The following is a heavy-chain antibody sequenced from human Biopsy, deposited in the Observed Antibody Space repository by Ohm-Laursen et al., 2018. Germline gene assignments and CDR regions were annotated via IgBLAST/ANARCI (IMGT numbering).Heavy chain of an antibody. D-gene: IGHD3-22*01. V-gene: IGHV4-39*02. CDR3: ARDYDTSGYYYVS. Sequence: TLSLTCTVSGGSISNNNYYWGWIRQPPGKGLEWIGSIFYRGSTHYKPSLKSRVNISVDTSKNNFSLKLNSSTAADTAVYYCARDYDTSGYYYVSWGQGTLVTVSS. CDR2: IFYRGST. J-gene: IGHJ5*02. CDR1: GGSISNNNYY.